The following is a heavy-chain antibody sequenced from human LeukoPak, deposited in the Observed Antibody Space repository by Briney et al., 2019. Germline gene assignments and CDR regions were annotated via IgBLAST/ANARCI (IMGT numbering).Heavy chain of an antibody. CDR3: AKDLPSLDYYDSSGYLDY. CDR2: ISGRGGST. J-gene: IGHJ4*02. D-gene: IGHD3-22*01. CDR1: GFTFSSYA. V-gene: IGHV3-23*01. Sequence: GGSLRLSCAASGFTFSSYAMSWVRQAPGKGLEWVSGISGRGGSTYYADSVKGRFTISRDNSKNTLFLQMNSLRAEDTAVYYCAKDLPSLDYYDSSGYLDYWGQGTLVTVSP.